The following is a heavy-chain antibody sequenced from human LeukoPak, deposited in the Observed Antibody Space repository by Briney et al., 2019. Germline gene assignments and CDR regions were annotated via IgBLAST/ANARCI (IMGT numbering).Heavy chain of an antibody. CDR3: ARPYDYVWGSPLDY. CDR2: NTTTGNP. J-gene: IGHJ4*02. Sequence: NTTTGNPTYAQGFTGRFVFSLDTSVTTAYLQISSLKAEDTAVYYCARPYDYVWGSPLDYWGQGTLVTVSS. D-gene: IGHD3-16*01. V-gene: IGHV7-4-1*02.